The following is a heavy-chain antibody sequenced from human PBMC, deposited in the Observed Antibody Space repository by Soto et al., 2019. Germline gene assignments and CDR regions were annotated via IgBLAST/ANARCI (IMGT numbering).Heavy chain of an antibody. CDR3: AREYPSTYYFDP. J-gene: IGHJ5*02. V-gene: IGHV1-46*01. CDR1: GYTFTNYY. CDR2: IKPSGGAT. D-gene: IGHD3-22*01. Sequence: GASVKVSCKASGYTFTNYYIHWVRQAPGQGLEWMGIIKPSGGATSYTQNFQGRVTMTRDTSTNTVYMELSSLRSEDTAVYYCAREYPSTYYFDPWGQVTLVTVSS.